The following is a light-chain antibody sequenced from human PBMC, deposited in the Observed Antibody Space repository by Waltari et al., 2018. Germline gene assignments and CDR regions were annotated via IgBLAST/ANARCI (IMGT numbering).Light chain of an antibody. CDR3: YSTDSSGNHWV. CDR1: ALPKKY. V-gene: IGLV3-10*01. J-gene: IGLJ3*02. CDR2: EDS. Sequence: SYELTQPPSVSVSPGQTARITCSGDALPKKYAYWYQQKSGQAPVLVNYEDSKRAAGIPERVSGSSSGTMATLTISGAQGEDEADYYCYSTDSSGNHWVFGGGTKLTVL.